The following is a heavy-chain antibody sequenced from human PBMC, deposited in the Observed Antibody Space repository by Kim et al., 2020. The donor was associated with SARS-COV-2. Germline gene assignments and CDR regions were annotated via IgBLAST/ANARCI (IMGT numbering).Heavy chain of an antibody. CDR3: ASPPYSSSWWTFDY. Sequence: NPSLKGGVTIAVDTSKNQFSLKLSSVTAADTAVYYCASPPYSSSWWTFDYWGQGTLVTVSS. J-gene: IGHJ4*02. V-gene: IGHV4-39*01. D-gene: IGHD6-13*01.